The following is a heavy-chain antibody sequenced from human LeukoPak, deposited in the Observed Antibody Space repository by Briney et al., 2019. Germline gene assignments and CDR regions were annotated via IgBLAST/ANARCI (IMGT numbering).Heavy chain of an antibody. CDR3: ARDGVLLWFGDNDAFGI. Sequence: SRVTISKDTSKNQFSLKLTSVTAADTAVYYCARDGVLLWFGDNDAFGIWGQGTMVTVSS. V-gene: IGHV4-30-2*04. D-gene: IGHD3-10*01. J-gene: IGHJ3*02.